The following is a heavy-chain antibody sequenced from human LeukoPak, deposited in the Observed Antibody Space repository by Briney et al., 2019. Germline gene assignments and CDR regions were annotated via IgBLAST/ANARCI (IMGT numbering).Heavy chain of an antibody. D-gene: IGHD4-17*01. J-gene: IGHJ4*02. V-gene: IGHV1-2*04. CDR2: INPNSGGT. CDR3: ARLPRNFGDYLAY. Sequence: ASVKVSCKASGYTFTGYYMHWVRQAPGQGLEWMGWINPNSGGTNYAQKFQGWVTMTRDTSISTAYMELSRLTSDDTAVYYCARLPRNFGDYLAYWGQGTLVTVSS. CDR1: GYTFTGYY.